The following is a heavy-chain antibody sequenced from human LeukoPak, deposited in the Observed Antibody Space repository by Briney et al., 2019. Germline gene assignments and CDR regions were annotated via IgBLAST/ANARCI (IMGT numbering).Heavy chain of an antibody. Sequence: ASVKVSCKASGYTFTSYDINWVRQATGQGLEWMGWMNPNSGNTGYAQKFQGRVTITRNTSISTAYMELSSLRSEDTAVYYCAGRRRIRYCSSNSCYAKWFDPWGQGTLVTVSS. CDR3: AGRRRIRYCSSNSCYAKWFDP. CDR1: GYTFTSYD. V-gene: IGHV1-8*03. J-gene: IGHJ5*02. CDR2: MNPNSGNT. D-gene: IGHD2-2*01.